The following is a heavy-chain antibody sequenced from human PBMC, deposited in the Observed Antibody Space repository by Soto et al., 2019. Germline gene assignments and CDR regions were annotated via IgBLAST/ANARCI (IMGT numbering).Heavy chain of an antibody. CDR3: AGEPILPEWELGWFDP. D-gene: IGHD1-26*01. V-gene: IGHV1-2*02. Sequence: GASVKVSCKASGYTFTGYYMHWVRQAPGQGLEWMGWINPNSGGTNYAQKFQGRVTMTRDTSISTAYMELSRLRSDDTAVYYCAGEPILPEWELGWFDPWGQGTLVTVSS. J-gene: IGHJ5*02. CDR1: GYTFTGYY. CDR2: INPNSGGT.